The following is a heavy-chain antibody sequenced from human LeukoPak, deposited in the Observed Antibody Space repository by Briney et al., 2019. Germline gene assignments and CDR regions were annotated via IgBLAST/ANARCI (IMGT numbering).Heavy chain of an antibody. V-gene: IGHV4-34*01. CDR3: ANMFRGSGNGSASWFDP. J-gene: IGHJ5*02. CDR1: GXSFSGYY. Sequence: SETLSLXXXXXGXSFSGYYWSWIXQPPGKGLEWIGEINHSGSTNYNPSLKSRVTISVDTSKNQFSLKLSSVTAADTAVYYCANMFRGSGNGSASWFDPWGQGTLVTVSS. D-gene: IGHD3-10*02. CDR2: INHSGST.